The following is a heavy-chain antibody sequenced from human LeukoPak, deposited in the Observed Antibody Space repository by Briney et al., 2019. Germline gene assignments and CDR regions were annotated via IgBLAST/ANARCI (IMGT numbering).Heavy chain of an antibody. CDR1: GFTFSSYS. D-gene: IGHD6-19*01. CDR3: AKGPAAVAGTGWFDP. CDR2: ISGSGGST. Sequence: PGGSLRLSCAASGFTFSSYSMNWVRQAPGKGLEWVSAISGSGGSTYYADSVKGRFTISGDNSKNTLYLQMNSLRAEDTAVYYCAKGPAAVAGTGWFDPWGQGTLVTVSS. J-gene: IGHJ5*02. V-gene: IGHV3-23*01.